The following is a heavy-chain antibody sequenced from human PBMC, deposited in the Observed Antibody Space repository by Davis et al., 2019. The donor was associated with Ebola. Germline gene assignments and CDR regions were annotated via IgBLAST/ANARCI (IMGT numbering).Heavy chain of an antibody. Sequence: PGGSLRLSCAASGFTFSSYAMSWVRQAPGKGLEWVSTINGGGGSTDYADSLKGRFTISRDNSKNTLFLQINSLRAEDTAVYYCAKWGGEVRLIWFGELLSRWFDPWGQGTLVTVSS. CDR1: GFTFSSYA. D-gene: IGHD3-10*01. V-gene: IGHV3-23*01. J-gene: IGHJ5*02. CDR3: AKWGGEVRLIWFGELLSRWFDP. CDR2: INGGGGST.